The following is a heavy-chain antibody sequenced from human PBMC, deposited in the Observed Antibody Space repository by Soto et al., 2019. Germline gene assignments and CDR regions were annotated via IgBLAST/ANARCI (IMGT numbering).Heavy chain of an antibody. CDR2: SYYSGTT. CDR3: ANHQRLHDVFFDY. CDR1: GDSVSSRSYY. J-gene: IGHJ4*02. V-gene: IGHV4-39*01. Sequence: QRQLQESGPGLVKPSETLSLTYTVSGDSVSSRSYYWAWIRQPPGKGLEWIGSSYYSGTTYYNPSLKSRVAISLDTSKNQFSLKVSSVTAADTAVYYCANHQRLHDVFFDYWGQGALVTVSS. D-gene: IGHD4-4*01.